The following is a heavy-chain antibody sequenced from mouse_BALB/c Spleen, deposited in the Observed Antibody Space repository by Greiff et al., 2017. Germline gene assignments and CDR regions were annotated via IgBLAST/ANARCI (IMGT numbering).Heavy chain of an antibody. CDR3: ARGAITTVVATNYFDY. J-gene: IGHJ2*01. V-gene: IGHV1-69*01. Sequence: QVQLQQPGAELVMPGASVKMSCKASGYTFTDYWMHWVKQRPGQGLEWIGAIDTSDSYTSYNQKFKGKATLTVDESSSTAYMQLSSLTSEDSAVYYCARGAITTVVATNYFDYWGQGTTLTVSS. CDR2: IDTSDSYT. CDR1: GYTFTDYW. D-gene: IGHD1-1*01.